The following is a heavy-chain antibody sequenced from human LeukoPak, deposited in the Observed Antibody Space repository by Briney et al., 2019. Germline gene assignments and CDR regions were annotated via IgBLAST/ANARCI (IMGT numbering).Heavy chain of an antibody. V-gene: IGHV7-4-1*02. J-gene: IGHJ4*02. CDR3: ARVTRYCSGGSCYLWHFDY. D-gene: IGHD2-15*01. CDR1: GYTFTSYA. CDR2: INTNTGNP. Sequence: ASVKVSCKASGYTFTSYAMKWVRQAPGQGLEWMGWINTNTGNPTYAQGFTGRFVFSLDTSVSTAYLQISSLKAEDTAVYYCARVTRYCSGGSCYLWHFDYWGQGTLVTVSS.